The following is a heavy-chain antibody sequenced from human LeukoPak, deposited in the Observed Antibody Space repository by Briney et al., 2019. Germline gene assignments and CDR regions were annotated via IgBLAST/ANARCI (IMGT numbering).Heavy chain of an antibody. CDR2: IYPGDSDT. D-gene: IGHD3-22*01. CDR1: GYSFSSYW. J-gene: IGHJ3*02. Sequence: GESLKISCKGSGYSFSSYWIGWVRQMPGKGLEWMGIIYPGDSDTRCSPSFQGQVTISADKSISTAYLQWSSLKASDTAMYYCARPSYYDSSGYFADAFDIWGQGTMVTVSS. V-gene: IGHV5-51*01. CDR3: ARPSYYDSSGYFADAFDI.